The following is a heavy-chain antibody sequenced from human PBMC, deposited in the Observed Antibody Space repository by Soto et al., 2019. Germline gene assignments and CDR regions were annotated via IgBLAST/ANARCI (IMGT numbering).Heavy chain of an antibody. D-gene: IGHD6-19*01. CDR1: GFTFTSYA. CDR3: AKGIAVAGAWATRYYGMDV. V-gene: IGHV3-23*01. CDR2: ISGSGGNT. J-gene: IGHJ6*02. Sequence: EVQLLESGGGLVQPGGSLRLSCAASGFTFTSYAMSWVRQAPGKGLEWVSGISGSGGNTYYADSVKGRFTISRDNSKNTLYLQMNSLRAEDTAVYYCAKGIAVAGAWATRYYGMDVWGQGTTVTVSS.